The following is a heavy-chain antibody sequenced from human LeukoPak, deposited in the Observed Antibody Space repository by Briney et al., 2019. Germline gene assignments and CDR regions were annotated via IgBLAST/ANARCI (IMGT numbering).Heavy chain of an antibody. V-gene: IGHV3-74*01. CDR3: ARTVLGYFFDY. CDR2: INTDGSST. D-gene: IGHD3-10*01. Sequence: PGGSLRLSCAASGFTFSSYWMHWVRQAPGKGLVWVSRINTDGSSTSYADSVKGRFTISRDNAKNTLYLQMNSLRAEDTAVYYCARTVLGYFFDYWGRGTLVTVSS. J-gene: IGHJ4*02. CDR1: GFTFSSYW.